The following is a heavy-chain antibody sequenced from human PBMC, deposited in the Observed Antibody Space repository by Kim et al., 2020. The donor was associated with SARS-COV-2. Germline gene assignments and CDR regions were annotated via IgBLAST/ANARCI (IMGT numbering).Heavy chain of an antibody. J-gene: IGHJ2*01. D-gene: IGHD6-13*01. CDR2: INHSGST. V-gene: IGHV4-34*01. CDR1: GGSFSGYY. CDR3: ARGLRRATAAGPSGRYFDL. Sequence: SETLSRTCAVYGGSFSGYYWSWIRQLPGKGLEWIGEINHSGSTNYNPSLKSRVTISVDTSKNQFSLKLSSVTAADTAVYYCARGLRRATAAGPSGRYFDLWGRGTLVTVSS.